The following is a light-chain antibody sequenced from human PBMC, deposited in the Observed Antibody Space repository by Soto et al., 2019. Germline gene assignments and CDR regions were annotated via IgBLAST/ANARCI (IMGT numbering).Light chain of an antibody. CDR2: DVD. CDR3: CSYIGSSTLA. V-gene: IGLV2-23*02. J-gene: IGLJ2*01. Sequence: QSALTQPASVSGSPGQSITISCTGTTSDIGSYNLVSWYQQYPGKVPKLMIYDVDKRPSGVSDRFSGSKSGNTASLTISGLRAEDEADYYCCSYIGSSTLAVGGGTKLTVL. CDR1: TSDIGSYNL.